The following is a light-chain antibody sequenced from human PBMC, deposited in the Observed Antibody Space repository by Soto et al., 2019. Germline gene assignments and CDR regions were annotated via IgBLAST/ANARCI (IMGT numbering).Light chain of an antibody. CDR1: SSDVGSYKF. Sequence: QSALTQPASVSGSPGQSITISCTGTSSDVGSYKFVSWYQQHPGKAPKLMIYEVSIRPSGISDRFSGSKSGNTASLTISGLQAEDEADYYCCSYAGSRIYLLFGEGTKLTVL. V-gene: IGLV2-23*02. CDR3: CSYAGSRIYLL. J-gene: IGLJ2*01. CDR2: EVS.